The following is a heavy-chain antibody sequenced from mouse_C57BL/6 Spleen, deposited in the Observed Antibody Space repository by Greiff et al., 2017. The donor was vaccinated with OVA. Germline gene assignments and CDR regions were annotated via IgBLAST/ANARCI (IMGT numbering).Heavy chain of an antibody. CDR3: ASQSPNWDPYYAMDY. CDR2: IYPGDGDT. D-gene: IGHD4-1*02. J-gene: IGHJ4*01. V-gene: IGHV1-80*01. CDR1: GYAFSSYW. Sequence: QVQLQQSEAELVKPGASVKISCKASGYAFSSYWMNWVKQRPGKGLEWIGQIYPGDGDTNYNGKFKGKATLTADKSSSTAYMQLSSLTSEDSAVYFCASQSPNWDPYYAMDYWGQGTSVTVSS.